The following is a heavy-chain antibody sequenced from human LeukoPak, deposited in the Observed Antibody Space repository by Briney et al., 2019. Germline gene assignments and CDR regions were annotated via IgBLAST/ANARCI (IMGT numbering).Heavy chain of an antibody. D-gene: IGHD3-22*01. CDR1: GFTFSSYW. J-gene: IGHJ1*01. CDR3: ATYSSLNTREFQY. Sequence: GGSLRLPCAASGFTFSSYWMSWFRQAPGKGLEWVANIRQDGGETYYGDSVKGRFIISRDNAKNSLFLQMNRLRAEDTAVYYCATYSSLNTREFQYWGQGTLVTVSP. CDR2: IRQDGGET. V-gene: IGHV3-7*01.